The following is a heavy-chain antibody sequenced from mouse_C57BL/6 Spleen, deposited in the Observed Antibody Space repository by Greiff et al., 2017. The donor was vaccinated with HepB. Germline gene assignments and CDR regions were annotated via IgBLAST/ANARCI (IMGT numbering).Heavy chain of an antibody. CDR1: GYTFTSYW. V-gene: IGHV1-50*01. Sequence: QVQLQQPGAELVKPGASVKLSCKASGYTFTSYWMQWVKQRPGQGLEWIGEIDPSDSYTNYNQKFKVKATLTVDTSSSTAYMQRSSLTSEDSAVYYCARRGERAMDYWGQGTSVTVSS. CDR2: IDPSDSYT. CDR3: ARRGERAMDY. J-gene: IGHJ4*01.